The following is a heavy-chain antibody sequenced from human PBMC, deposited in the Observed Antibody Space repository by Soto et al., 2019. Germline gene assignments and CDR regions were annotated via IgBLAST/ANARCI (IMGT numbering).Heavy chain of an antibody. J-gene: IGHJ3*01. CDR2: ISDPGTST. D-gene: IGHD2-21*02. V-gene: IGHV3-23*01. CDR3: AKSLVTPSDAFDL. Sequence: TGGSLRLSCAASGFTFGNYAMNWVRQAPGKGLEWISSISDPGTSTYYANSVKGRFSMSRDNSKNTLFLQMNRLRADDTAVYFCAKSLVTPSDAFDLWGRGTLVTVPS. CDR1: GFTFGNYA.